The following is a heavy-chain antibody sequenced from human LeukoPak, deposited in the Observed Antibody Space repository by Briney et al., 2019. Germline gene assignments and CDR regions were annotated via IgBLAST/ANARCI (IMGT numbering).Heavy chain of an antibody. J-gene: IGHJ3*02. CDR1: GFTFSDYY. Sequence: KPGGSLRLSCVASGFTFSDYYMSWIRQAPGKGLEWVSYISSSGTTIDYADSVKGRFTISRDNAKNSLYLQMNSLRVEDTAVYYCARDLYYYGSGTYPIWGQGTMVTVSS. CDR2: ISSSGTTI. V-gene: IGHV3-11*01. D-gene: IGHD3-10*01. CDR3: ARDLYYYGSGTYPI.